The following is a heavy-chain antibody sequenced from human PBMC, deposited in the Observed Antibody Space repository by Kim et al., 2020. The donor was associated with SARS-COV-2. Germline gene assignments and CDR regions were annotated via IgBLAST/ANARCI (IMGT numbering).Heavy chain of an antibody. J-gene: IGHJ6*02. D-gene: IGHD2-2*01. CDR2: MNPNSGNT. CDR3: ARFGSEYQLLGYYYYGMDV. CDR1: GYTFTSYD. V-gene: IGHV1-8*01. Sequence: ASVKVSCKASGYTFTSYDINWVRQATGQGLEWMGWMNPNSGNTGYAQKFQGRVTMTRNTSISTAYMELSSLRSEDTAVYYCARFGSEYQLLGYYYYGMDVWGQGTTVTVSS.